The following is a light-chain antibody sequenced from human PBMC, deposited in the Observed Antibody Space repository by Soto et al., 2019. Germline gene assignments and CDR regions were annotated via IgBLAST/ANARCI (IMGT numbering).Light chain of an antibody. CDR1: QGVSKW. CDR3: QQANSFPLT. V-gene: IGKV1-12*01. J-gene: IGKJ5*01. CDR2: GAS. Sequence: DIQLTQSPSSPSASVGDRVTITCRASQGVSKWLAWYQQKPGKAPILLIHGASSLQSGVPSRFSGSGSGTDFTLTITSLQPEDIATYYCQQANSFPLTVGQGTRLESK.